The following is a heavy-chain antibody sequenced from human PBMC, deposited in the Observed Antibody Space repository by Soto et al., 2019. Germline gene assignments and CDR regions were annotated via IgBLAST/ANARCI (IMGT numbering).Heavy chain of an antibody. J-gene: IGHJ6*02. CDR1: GHIRYG. V-gene: IGHV1-3*01. CDR2: INADTGST. CDR3: ANPWQTSCLRGVCLPPLDV. D-gene: IGHD2-21*01. Sequence: ASVKVSCKASGHIRYGIHWARQAPGQRLEWVGWINADTGSTRYSQNFQGRVSITRDRSTTTFYMELSSLRSDDTAVFYCANPWQTSCLRGVCLPPLDVSGHGTTITVSS.